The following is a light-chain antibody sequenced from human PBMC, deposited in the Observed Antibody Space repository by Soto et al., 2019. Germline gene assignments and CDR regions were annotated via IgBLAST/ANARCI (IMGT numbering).Light chain of an antibody. CDR3: SSYATSSTLEWV. CDR1: SSDVGDYNY. V-gene: IGLV2-14*03. J-gene: IGLJ3*02. CDR2: DVS. Sequence: QSALTQPASVSGSPGQSITISCTGASSDVGDYNYVSWYQHHPGKAPKLVIYDVSSRPSGVSGRFSGSKSGNTASLTISGLQAEDEADYSCSSYATSSTLEWVFGGGTKLTVL.